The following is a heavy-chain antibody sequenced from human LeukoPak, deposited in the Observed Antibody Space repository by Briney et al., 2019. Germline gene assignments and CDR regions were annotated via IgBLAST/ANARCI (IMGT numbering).Heavy chain of an antibody. CDR2: IYTSGST. D-gene: IGHD2-2*01. Sequence: PSETLSCTCTVSGGSVSSYYWSWIRQPAGKGLEWIGRIYTSGSTNYNPSLKSRVTMSVDTSKNQFSLKLSSVTAADTAVYYCARGGVVPAGHWFDPWGQGTLVTVSS. J-gene: IGHJ5*02. CDR1: GGSVSSYY. CDR3: ARGGVVPAGHWFDP. V-gene: IGHV4-4*07.